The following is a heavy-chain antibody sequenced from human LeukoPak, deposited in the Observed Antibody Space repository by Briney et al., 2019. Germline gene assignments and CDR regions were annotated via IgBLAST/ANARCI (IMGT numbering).Heavy chain of an antibody. CDR2: ITGDGENT. V-gene: IGHV3-23*01. J-gene: IGHJ5*02. CDR1: EFTFSTFT. Sequence: PGGSLRLSCAASEFTFSTFTMSWVRQAPGKGLEWVASITGDGENTYSADSVKGRFSISRDNSKDMLFLQMSSPRVDDTAIYFCAKSSGSSQKGFDPWGQGTLVTVSS. CDR3: AKSSGSSQKGFDP. D-gene: IGHD3-10*01.